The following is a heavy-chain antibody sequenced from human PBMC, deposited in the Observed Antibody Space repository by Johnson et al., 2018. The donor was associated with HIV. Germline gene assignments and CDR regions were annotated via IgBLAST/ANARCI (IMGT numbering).Heavy chain of an antibody. D-gene: IGHD3-9*01. V-gene: IGHV3-NL1*01. J-gene: IGHJ3*02. CDR2: IYSGGST. CDR1: GFTFSSYA. CDR3: AKDLRVFDWFNAYDAFDI. Sequence: QVQLVESGGGVVQPGRSLRLSCAASGFTFSSYAMHWVRQAPGKGLEWVAVIYSGGSTYYADSVKGRFTISRDNSKNTLYLQMNSLRADDTAVYYCAKDLRVFDWFNAYDAFDIWGQGTMVTVSS.